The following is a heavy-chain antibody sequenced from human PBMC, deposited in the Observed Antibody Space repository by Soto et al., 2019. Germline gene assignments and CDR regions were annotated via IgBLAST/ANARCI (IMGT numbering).Heavy chain of an antibody. CDR2: ISSSSSYI. Sequence: EVQLVESGGGLVKPGGSLRLSCAASGFTFSSYSMNWVRQAPGKGLEWVSSISSSSSYIYYADSVKGRFTISRDNAKNSLYLQMNSLRAEDTAVYYCARGEGGYRYGSYYYGMDVWGQGTTVTVSS. V-gene: IGHV3-21*01. CDR1: GFTFSSYS. J-gene: IGHJ6*02. CDR3: ARGEGGYRYGSYYYGMDV. D-gene: IGHD5-18*01.